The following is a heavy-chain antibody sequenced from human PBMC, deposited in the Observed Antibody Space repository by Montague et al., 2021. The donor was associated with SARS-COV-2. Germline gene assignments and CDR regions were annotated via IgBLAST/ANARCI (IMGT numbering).Heavy chain of an antibody. D-gene: IGHD2-21*02. CDR2: N. J-gene: IGHJ4*02. Sequence: NDYAVSVKSRITINPDTSKNQISLQMNSVTPEDTAVYYCARTSDSSDYWGQGTLVTVSS. CDR3: ARTSDSSDY. V-gene: IGHV6-1*01.